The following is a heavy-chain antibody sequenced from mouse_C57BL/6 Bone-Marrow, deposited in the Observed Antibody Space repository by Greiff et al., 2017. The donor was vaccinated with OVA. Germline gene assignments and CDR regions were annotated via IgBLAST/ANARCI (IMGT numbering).Heavy chain of an antibody. CDR1: GFTFSSYG. CDR3: GRHYYGRSYD. V-gene: IGHV5-6*02. J-gene: IGHJ2*01. CDR2: ISSGGSYT. D-gene: IGHD1-1*01. Sequence: DVKLVESGGDLVKPGGSLKLSCAASGFTFSSYGMSWVRQTPDKRLEWVATISSGGSYTYYPDSVKGRFTISRDNAKNTLYLQMSSLKSEDTAMYYCGRHYYGRSYDWGQGTTLTVSS.